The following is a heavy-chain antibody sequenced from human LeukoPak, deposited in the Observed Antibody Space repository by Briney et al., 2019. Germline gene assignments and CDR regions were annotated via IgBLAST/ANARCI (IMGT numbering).Heavy chain of an antibody. J-gene: IGHJ6*02. V-gene: IGHV3-30*18. CDR1: GFTFSSYG. D-gene: IGHD3-3*01. CDR3: AKEGLDFWSGSRGYGMDV. Sequence: PGRSLRLSCAASGFTFSSYGMHWVRQAPGKGLEWVAVISYDGSNKYYADSVKGRFTISRDNSKNTLYLQMNSLRAEDTAVYYCAKEGLDFWSGSRGYGMDVWGQGTTVTVSS. CDR2: ISYDGSNK.